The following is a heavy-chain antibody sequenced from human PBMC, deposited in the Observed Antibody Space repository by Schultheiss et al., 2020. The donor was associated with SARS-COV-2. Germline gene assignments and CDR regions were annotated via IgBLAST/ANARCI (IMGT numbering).Heavy chain of an antibody. CDR3: ARDRGVGGISSLINYYYGMDV. D-gene: IGHD3-10*01. J-gene: IGHJ6*02. CDR1: GFTFSSYW. Sequence: GESLKISCAASGFTFSSYWMSWVRQAPGKGLEWVANIKQDGSEKYYVDSVKGRFTISRDNAKNSLYLQMNSLRAEDTAVYYCARDRGVGGISSLINYYYGMDVWGQGTTVTVSS. V-gene: IGHV3-7*03. CDR2: IKQDGSEK.